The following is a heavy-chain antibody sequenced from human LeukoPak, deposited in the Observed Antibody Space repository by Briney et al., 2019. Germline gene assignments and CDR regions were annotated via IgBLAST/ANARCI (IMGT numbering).Heavy chain of an antibody. J-gene: IGHJ3*02. D-gene: IGHD3-10*01. Sequence: SSETLSLTCTVSGGSISSNSYYWGWIRQPPGKGLEWIGNIYYSGSTYYNPSLKSRVTISVDTSKNQFSLKLSSVTAADTAVYYCARAPLMASNAFDIWGQGTMVTVSS. CDR1: GGSISSNSYY. CDR3: ARAPLMASNAFDI. V-gene: IGHV4-39*07. CDR2: IYYSGST.